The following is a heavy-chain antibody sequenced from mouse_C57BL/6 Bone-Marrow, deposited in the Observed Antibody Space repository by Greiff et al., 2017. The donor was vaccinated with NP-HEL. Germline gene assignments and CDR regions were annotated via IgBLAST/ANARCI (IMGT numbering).Heavy chain of an antibody. V-gene: IGHV1-15*01. J-gene: IGHJ3*01. CDR1: GYTFTDYE. D-gene: IGHD2-3*01. CDR2: IDPETGGT. CDR3: TRWGWLPAWFAY. Sequence: VQLQQSGAELVRPGASVTLSCKASGYTFTDYEMHWVKQTPVHGLEWIGAIDPETGGTAYNQKFKGKAILTADKSSSTAYMELRSLTSEDSAVYYCTRWGWLPAWFAYGGQGTLVTVSA.